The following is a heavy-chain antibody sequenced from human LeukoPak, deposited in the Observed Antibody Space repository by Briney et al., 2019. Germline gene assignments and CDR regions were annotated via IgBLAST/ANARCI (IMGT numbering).Heavy chain of an antibody. CDR3: ARSDYGSGNYYWSLDY. V-gene: IGHV4-34*01. CDR2: IHHSGSA. CDR1: GGSISGYY. J-gene: IGHJ4*02. D-gene: IGHD3-10*01. Sequence: SETLSLTCAVYGGSISGYYWSWIRQPPGKALEWIAEIHHSGSANYNPSLKSRVTISIDTSKNQFSLKLSSVTAADTAVYYCARSDYGSGNYYWSLDYWGQGTLVTVSS.